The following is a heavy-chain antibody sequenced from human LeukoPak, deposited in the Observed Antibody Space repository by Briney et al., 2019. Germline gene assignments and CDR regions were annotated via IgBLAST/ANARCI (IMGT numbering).Heavy chain of an antibody. CDR2: IYYSGST. Sequence: SETLSLTCTVSGGSISSSNYYWGWIRQPPGKGLEWIGSIYYSGSTYYNPSLKSRVTISVDTSKNQFSLKLSSVTAADTAVYYCARGPGYSYGYDPWGQGTLVTVSS. D-gene: IGHD5-18*01. J-gene: IGHJ5*02. CDR1: GGSISSSNYY. V-gene: IGHV4-39*07. CDR3: ARGPGYSYGYDP.